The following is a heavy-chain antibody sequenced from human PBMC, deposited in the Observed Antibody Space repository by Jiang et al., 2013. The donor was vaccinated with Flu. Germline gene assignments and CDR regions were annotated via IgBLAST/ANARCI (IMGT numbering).Heavy chain of an antibody. J-gene: IGHJ4*02. V-gene: IGHV5-51*03. Sequence: GAEVKKPGESLKISCKTSGYSFTTHWIGWVRQMPGKGLEWMGIIYPGDSDTRYSPSFQGQVTISADKSITTAYLQWSSLKASDTAMYYCATLDSSGSKRFDYWGQGTLVTVSS. CDR1: GYSFTTHW. D-gene: IGHD6-19*01. CDR2: IYPGDSDT. CDR3: ATLDSSGSKRFDY.